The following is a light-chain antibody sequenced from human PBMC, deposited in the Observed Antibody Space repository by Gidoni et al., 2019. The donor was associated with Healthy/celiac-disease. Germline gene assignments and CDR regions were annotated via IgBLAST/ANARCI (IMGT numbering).Light chain of an antibody. V-gene: IGLV3-27*01. J-gene: IGLJ2*01. CDR2: KDS. CDR3: YSAADNNVV. CDR1: VLAKKY. Sequence: SYDLTQPSSVSVSQGQTARITCPGDVLAKKYARWFQQKPGQAPVLVIYKDSERPSGIPERFPGSSSGTTVTLTISGAQVEDEADYYCYSAADNNVVFGGGTKLTVL.